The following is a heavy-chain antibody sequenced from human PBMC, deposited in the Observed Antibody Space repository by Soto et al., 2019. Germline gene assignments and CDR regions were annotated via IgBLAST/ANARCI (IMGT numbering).Heavy chain of an antibody. V-gene: IGHV1-69*06. J-gene: IGHJ6*02. CDR2: IIPIFGTA. Sequence: QVQLVQSGAEVKKPGSSVKVSCKASGGTFSSYAISWVRQAPGQGLEWMGGIIPIFGTANYAQKFQGRVTITADKSPRTAYMELSSLRSEDTAVYYCARVLFGVVNNYYYYGMDVWGQGTTVTVSS. CDR1: GGTFSSYA. D-gene: IGHD3-3*01. CDR3: ARVLFGVVNNYYYYGMDV.